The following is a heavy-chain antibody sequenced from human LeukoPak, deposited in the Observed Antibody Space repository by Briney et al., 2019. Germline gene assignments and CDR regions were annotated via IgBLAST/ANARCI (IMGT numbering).Heavy chain of an antibody. CDR1: GFTFSSYA. CDR3: AKDRGSWYYFDY. Sequence: GGSLRLSCAASGFTFSSYAMSWVRQAPGKGLEWVSAISGSGGSTYYADSVKGRFTISRDNSKNTLYLQMNGLRAEDTAVYYCAKDRGSWYYFDYWGQGTLVTVSS. V-gene: IGHV3-23*01. D-gene: IGHD6-13*01. J-gene: IGHJ4*02. CDR2: ISGSGGST.